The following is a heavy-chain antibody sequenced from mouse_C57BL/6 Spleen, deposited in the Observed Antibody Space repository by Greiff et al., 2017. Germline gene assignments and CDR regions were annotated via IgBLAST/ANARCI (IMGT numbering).Heavy chain of an antibody. V-gene: IGHV5-12*01. D-gene: IGHD1-1*01. CDR3: ARQNYGSRDYAMDY. Sequence: EVKVVESGGGLVQPGGSLKLSCAASGFTFSDYYMYWVRQTPEKRLEWVAYISNGGGSTYYPDTVKGRFTISRDNAKNTLYLQMSRLKSEDTAMYYCARQNYGSRDYAMDYWGQGTSVTVSS. J-gene: IGHJ4*01. CDR2: ISNGGGST. CDR1: GFTFSDYY.